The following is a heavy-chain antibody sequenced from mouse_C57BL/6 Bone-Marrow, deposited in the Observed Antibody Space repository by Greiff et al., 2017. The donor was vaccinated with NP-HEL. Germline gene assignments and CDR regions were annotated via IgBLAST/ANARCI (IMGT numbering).Heavy chain of an antibody. D-gene: IGHD1-1*01. CDR1: GFTFSSYG. Sequence: EVQRVESGGDLVKPGGSLKLSCAASGFTFSSYGMSWVRQTPDKRLEWVATISSGGSYTYYPDSVKGRFTISRDNAKNTLYLQMSSLKSEDTAMYYCARHDGSSHERVYYAMDYWGQGTSVTVSS. CDR3: ARHDGSSHERVYYAMDY. V-gene: IGHV5-6*01. CDR2: ISSGGSYT. J-gene: IGHJ4*01.